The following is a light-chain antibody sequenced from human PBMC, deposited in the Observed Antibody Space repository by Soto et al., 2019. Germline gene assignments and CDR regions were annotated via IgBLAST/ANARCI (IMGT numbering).Light chain of an antibody. CDR1: SSDVGGYNY. J-gene: IGLJ1*01. Sequence: QSVLTQPASVSGSPGQSITISCSGTSSDVGGYNYVSWYQQHPGKAPKLMIYDVYNRPSGISIRFSGSKSGNTASLTISGLQAEDEGDYYCSSYTGSSTRLYVFGTGTKVTVL. CDR2: DVY. CDR3: SSYTGSSTRLYV. V-gene: IGLV2-14*03.